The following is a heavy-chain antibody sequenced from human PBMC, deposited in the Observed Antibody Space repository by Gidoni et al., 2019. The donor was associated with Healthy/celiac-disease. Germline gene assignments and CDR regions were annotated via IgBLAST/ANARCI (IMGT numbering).Heavy chain of an antibody. CDR1: GFTFSSYA. CDR2: ISGSGGST. V-gene: IGHV3-23*01. D-gene: IGHD2-8*01. CDR3: ARDGTNSYYYGMDV. J-gene: IGHJ6*02. Sequence: EVQLLESGGGLVQPGGSLRLSCAASGFTFSSYAMSWVRQAPGKGLEWVSAISGSGGSTYYADSVKGRFTISRDNSKNTLYLQMNSLRAEDTAVYYCARDGTNSYYYGMDVWGQGTTVTVSS.